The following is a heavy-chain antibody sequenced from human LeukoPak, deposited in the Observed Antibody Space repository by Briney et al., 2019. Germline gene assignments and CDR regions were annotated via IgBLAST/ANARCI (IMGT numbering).Heavy chain of an antibody. CDR3: ARDGEPFDY. CDR1: GFTFSTYL. CDR2: IKQDGSEK. D-gene: IGHD3-10*01. J-gene: IGHJ4*02. Sequence: GGSLRLSCAASGFTFSTYLMSWVRQGPGKGLEWVANIKQDGSEKYYGDSVKGQFTISRDDAKNSLYLQMNSLRAEDTAVYYCARDGEPFDYWGPGSLVTVSS. V-gene: IGHV3-7*04.